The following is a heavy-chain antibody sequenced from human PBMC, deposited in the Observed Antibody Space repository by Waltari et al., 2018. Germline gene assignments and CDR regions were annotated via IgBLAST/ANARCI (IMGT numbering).Heavy chain of an antibody. D-gene: IGHD2-15*01. CDR3: HLTGRNIVVMAATSPSFYSYIDV. V-gene: IGHV1-24*01. Sequence: QVQVVQSGAEVKKPGASVKVSCKVSGYTLAGFSINWVRRAPGKGLEWMGRLDPKDGHAVLAQNFQGRVTMTEDSSTDTAYMELSSLRPEDTALYYCHLTGRNIVVMAATSPSFYSYIDVWGRGTTVTVSS. CDR2: LDPKDGHA. J-gene: IGHJ6*03. CDR1: GYTLAGFS.